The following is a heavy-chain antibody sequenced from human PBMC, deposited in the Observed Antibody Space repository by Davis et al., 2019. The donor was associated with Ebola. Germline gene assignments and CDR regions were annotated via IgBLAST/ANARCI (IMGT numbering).Heavy chain of an antibody. CDR3: ARGWFRGGMDV. CDR2: TYYTSKWYN. D-gene: IGHD3-10*01. J-gene: IGHJ6*04. V-gene: IGHV6-1*01. CDR1: GDSVSGSSGA. Sequence: HSQTLSLTCAISGDSVSGSSGAWNWIRQSPSRGLEWLGRTYYTSKWYNHYAASVKSRTTINPDTSKNQFSLQLNSVTPEDTALYYCARGWFRGGMDVWGEGTTVTVSS.